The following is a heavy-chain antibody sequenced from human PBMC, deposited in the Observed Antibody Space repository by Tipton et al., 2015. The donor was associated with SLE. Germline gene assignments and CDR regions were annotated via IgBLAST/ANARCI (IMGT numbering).Heavy chain of an antibody. J-gene: IGHJ6*02. CDR2: IIPIFGTA. Sequence: QSGAEVKKPGASVKVSCKASGYTFTSYGISWVRQAPGQGLEWMGGIIPIFGTANYAQKFQGRVTITTDESTSTAYMELSSLRSEDTAVYYCARAKPVLYHGMYGMDVWGQGTTVTVSS. V-gene: IGHV1-69*05. D-gene: IGHD2-8*01. CDR3: ARAKPVLYHGMYGMDV. CDR1: GYTFTSYG.